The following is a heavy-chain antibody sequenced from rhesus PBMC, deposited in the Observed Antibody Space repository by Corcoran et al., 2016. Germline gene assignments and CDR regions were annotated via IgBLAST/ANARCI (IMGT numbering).Heavy chain of an antibody. D-gene: IGHD6-25*01. CDR3: ARGSGSGKGDAFDC. V-gene: IGHV4S10*01. CDR1: GGSISDSYR. Sequence: QVQLQESGPGLVKPSETLSLTCAVSGGSISDSYRWSLIRQPPGKGLEWIGYLYGNRTSTNYNPSLKSRVTISKDTSKNQVSLKLSSVTAAETAVYYCARGSGSGKGDAFDCWGQGLRVTVSS. J-gene: IGHJ3*01. CDR2: LYGNRTST.